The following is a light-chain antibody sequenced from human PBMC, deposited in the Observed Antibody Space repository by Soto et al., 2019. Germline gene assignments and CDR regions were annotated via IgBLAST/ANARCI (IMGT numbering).Light chain of an antibody. Sequence: QSALTQPRSVSGSPGQSVTISCTATSSDVGGYNYVSWYQQHPGKAPKLMIYDVSKRPSGVPDRFCGSMSGNTASLTISGLDAEDEADYYCCSYAGSYSYVFGPGTKLTVL. J-gene: IGLJ1*01. CDR2: DVS. CDR1: SSDVGGYNY. CDR3: CSYAGSYSYV. V-gene: IGLV2-11*01.